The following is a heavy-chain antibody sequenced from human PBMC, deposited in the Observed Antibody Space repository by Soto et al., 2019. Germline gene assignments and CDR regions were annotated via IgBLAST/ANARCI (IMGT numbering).Heavy chain of an antibody. CDR2: IRGNGGST. CDR3: AKEADWNGAYFRDY. V-gene: IGHV3-23*01. J-gene: IGHJ4*02. Sequence: EVQLLESGGGLVQPGGSLRLSCAASGFTFSTYAMSWVRQAPGKGLEWVSAIRGNGGSTYYAGSVKGRFTNSIDNSKNTLYLQMNSLRAEDTAVYYFAKEADWNGAYFRDYWGQGTLVTGSS. CDR1: GFTFSTYA. D-gene: IGHD1-1*01.